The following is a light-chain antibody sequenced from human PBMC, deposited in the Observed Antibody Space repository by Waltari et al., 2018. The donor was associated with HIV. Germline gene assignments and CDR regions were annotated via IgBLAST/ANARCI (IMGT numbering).Light chain of an antibody. J-gene: IGKJ1*01. CDR3: QHYATSRTWT. CDR1: QSVSSSY. Sequence: EIVLPQSPGTMSLSPGDRDTLSCRASQSVSSSYLAWYQQKPGQAPRLLIYGASSRATGIPDRFSGSGSGTYFTLTIIRLEPEDFAMYYCQHYATSRTWTFGQGTKVEIK. V-gene: IGKV3-20*01. CDR2: GAS.